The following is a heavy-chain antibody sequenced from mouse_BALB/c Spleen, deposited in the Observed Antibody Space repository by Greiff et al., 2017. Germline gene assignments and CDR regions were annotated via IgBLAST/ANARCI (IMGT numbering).Heavy chain of an antibody. Sequence: EVKLVESGPGLVKPSQSLSLTCSVTGYSITSGYYWNWIRQFPGNKLEWMGYISYDGSNNYNPSLKNRISITRDTSKNQFFLKLNSVTTEDTATYYCARGPLLWPYYYAMDYWGQGTSVTVSS. CDR2: ISYDGSN. CDR3: ARGPLLWPYYYAMDY. CDR1: GYSITSGYY. J-gene: IGHJ4*01. D-gene: IGHD2-1*01. V-gene: IGHV3-6*02.